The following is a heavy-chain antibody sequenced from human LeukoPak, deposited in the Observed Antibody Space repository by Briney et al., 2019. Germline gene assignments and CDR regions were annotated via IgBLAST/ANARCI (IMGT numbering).Heavy chain of an antibody. J-gene: IGHJ4*02. Sequence: ASVKVSCKASGYTFTSYGISWVRQAPGQGLEWMGIINPSGGSTNYAQKFQGRVTMTRDTSTSTVYMELSSLRSEDTAVYYCARDNSGSDYWGQGTLVTVSS. CDR3: ARDNSGSDY. D-gene: IGHD6-19*01. CDR2: INPSGGST. V-gene: IGHV1-46*01. CDR1: GYTFTSYG.